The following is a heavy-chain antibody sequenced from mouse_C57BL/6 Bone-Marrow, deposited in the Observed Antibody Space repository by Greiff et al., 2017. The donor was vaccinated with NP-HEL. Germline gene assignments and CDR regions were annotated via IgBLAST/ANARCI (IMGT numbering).Heavy chain of an antibody. CDR3: ARSDSNYVRWYFDV. D-gene: IGHD2-5*01. CDR2: IDPSDSYT. J-gene: IGHJ1*03. CDR1: GYTFTSYW. Sequence: QVQLQQPGAELVMPGASVKLSCKASGYTFTSYWMHWVKQRPGQGLEWIGEIDPSDSYTNYNQKFKGKSTLTVDKSSSTAYTQLSSLTSEDSAVYYCARSDSNYVRWYFDVWGTGTTVTVSS. V-gene: IGHV1-69*01.